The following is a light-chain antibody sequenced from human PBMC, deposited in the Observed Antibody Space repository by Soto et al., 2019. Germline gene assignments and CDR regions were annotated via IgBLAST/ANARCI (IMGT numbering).Light chain of an antibody. CDR3: QQYAGSPPWT. J-gene: IGKJ1*01. CDR1: QSVSSNY. CDR2: GAS. Sequence: EIVLTQSPGTLSLSPGERATLSCRASQSVSSNYLAWYQQKPGQAPRLLIYGASSRATGTPDRFSGSGSGTDFTLTISRLEPEDFAVYYCQQYAGSPPWTFGQGTKVEIK. V-gene: IGKV3-20*01.